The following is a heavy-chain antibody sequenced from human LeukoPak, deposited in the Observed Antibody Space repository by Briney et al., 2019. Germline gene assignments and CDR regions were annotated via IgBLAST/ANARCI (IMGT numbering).Heavy chain of an antibody. CDR3: ATYYIAAPRGLDY. J-gene: IGHJ4*02. CDR2: ISPYNGNT. CDR1: GYTFTSYG. D-gene: IGHD6-6*01. V-gene: IGHV1-18*01. Sequence: ASVKVSCKASGYTFTSYGISWVRQAPGQGLEWMGWISPYNGNTNYAQKLQGRVTMTTDTSTSTAYMELSSLRSEDTAVYYCATYYIAAPRGLDYWGQGTLVTVSS.